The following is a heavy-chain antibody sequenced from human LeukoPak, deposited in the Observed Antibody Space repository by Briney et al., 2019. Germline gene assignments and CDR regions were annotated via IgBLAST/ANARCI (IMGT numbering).Heavy chain of an antibody. CDR3: AKDHCSSTSCYNAFDI. V-gene: IGHV3-23*01. CDR2: ISGSGGST. Sequence: GGSLRLSCAASGFTFSSYAMSWVRQAPGKGLEWVSAISGSGGSTYYADSVKGRFTISRDNSKNTLYLQMNSLRAEDTAVYYCAKDHCSSTSCYNAFDIWGQGTVVTVSS. D-gene: IGHD2-2*02. J-gene: IGHJ3*02. CDR1: GFTFSSYA.